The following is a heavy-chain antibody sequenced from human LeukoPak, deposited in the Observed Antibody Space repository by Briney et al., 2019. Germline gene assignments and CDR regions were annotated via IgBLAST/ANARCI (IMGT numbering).Heavy chain of an antibody. CDR2: INPNSGDT. Sequence: ASVKVSCKASGYSFTGNYMHWVRQAPGQGLEWMGWINPNSGDTNFAQKFQGRVTMTRDTSISTVYMELSRLRPDDTAVFYCARGYYDSSDFEYLQHWGQGTLVTVSS. CDR3: ARGYYDSSDFEYLQH. J-gene: IGHJ1*01. D-gene: IGHD3-22*01. V-gene: IGHV1-2*02. CDR1: GYSFTGNY.